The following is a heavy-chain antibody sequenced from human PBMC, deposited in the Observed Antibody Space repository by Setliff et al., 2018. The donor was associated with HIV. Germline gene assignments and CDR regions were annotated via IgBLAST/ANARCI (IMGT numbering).Heavy chain of an antibody. J-gene: IGHJ4*02. V-gene: IGHV4-4*09. CDR2: IFSSGST. D-gene: IGHD3-22*01. Sequence: LSLTCTVSGGSIRSYCWNWIRQSPGRGLEWIGFIFSSGSTKYNPSLQSRVTMSIDTSKNQFSLRLTSVTAADTAVYFCARLRITMIMMLNYFDYWGQGTLVTVSS. CDR3: ARLRITMIMMLNYFDY. CDR1: GGSIRSYC.